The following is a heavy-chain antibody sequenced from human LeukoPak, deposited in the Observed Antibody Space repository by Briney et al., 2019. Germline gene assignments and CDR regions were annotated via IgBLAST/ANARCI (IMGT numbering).Heavy chain of an antibody. CDR1: GGSISSYY. Sequence: SETLSLTCTVSGGSISSYYWSWIRQPPGKGLEWIGYIYYSGSTNYNPSLKSRVTISVDTSKNQFSLKLSSVTAADTAVYYCARHRWDIVVVPAPGNYFDYWGQGTLVTVSS. J-gene: IGHJ4*02. V-gene: IGHV4-59*08. CDR2: IYYSGST. CDR3: ARHRWDIVVVPAPGNYFDY. D-gene: IGHD2-2*01.